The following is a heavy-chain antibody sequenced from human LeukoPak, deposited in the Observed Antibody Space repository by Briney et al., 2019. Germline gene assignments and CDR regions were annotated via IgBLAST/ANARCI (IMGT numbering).Heavy chain of an antibody. D-gene: IGHD4-23*01. V-gene: IGHV1-46*01. J-gene: IGHJ5*02. CDR3: VRDNSVEDTAWWFDP. CDR1: GYTFTSYY. Sequence: GASVKVSCKASGYTFTSYYMYWVRQAPGQGLEWMGIINPSGGSTSYAQKFQGRVTITRDMSTSTDYMELSSLRSEDTAVYYCVRDNSVEDTAWWFDPWGQGTLVTVSS. CDR2: INPSGGST.